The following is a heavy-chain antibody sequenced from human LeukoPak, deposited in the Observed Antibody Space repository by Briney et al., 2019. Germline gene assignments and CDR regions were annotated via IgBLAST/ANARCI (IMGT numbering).Heavy chain of an antibody. D-gene: IGHD3-22*01. CDR1: GFTFSSYA. J-gene: IGHJ4*02. V-gene: IGHV3-23*01. CDR3: AKDLLSMIVVVITSFDY. CDR2: ISGSGGST. Sequence: TGGSLRLSCAASGFTFSSYAMSWVRQAPGKGLEWVSAISGSGGSTYYADSVKGRFTISRGNSKNTLYLQMNSLRAEDTAVYYCAKDLLSMIVVVITSFDYWGQGTLVTVSS.